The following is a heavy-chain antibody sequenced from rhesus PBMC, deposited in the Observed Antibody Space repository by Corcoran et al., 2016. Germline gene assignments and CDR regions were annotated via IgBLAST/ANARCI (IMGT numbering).Heavy chain of an antibody. J-gene: IGHJ4*01. CDR1: GGSISSNY. CDR2: IYGGSGST. Sequence: QVQLQESGPGLVKPSEPLSLTCAVPGGSISSNYWSWIRQTPGKGLESIGYIYGGSGSTSYNPSLKSRVTISTDTSKNQFSLKLSSVTAADTAVYYCARSVYSSGWYFDYWGQGVLVTVSS. V-gene: IGHV4-147*01. CDR3: ARSVYSSGWYFDY. D-gene: IGHD6-31*01.